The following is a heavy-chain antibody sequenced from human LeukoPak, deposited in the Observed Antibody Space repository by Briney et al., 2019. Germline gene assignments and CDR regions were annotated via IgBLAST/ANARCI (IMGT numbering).Heavy chain of an antibody. CDR2: IYYSGST. J-gene: IGHJ4*02. CDR3: ARWELHRSFDY. Sequence: SETLSLTCTVSGGSIGSGDYYWSWIRQPPGKGLEWIGYIYYSGSTNYNPSLKSRVTISVDTSKNQFSLKLSSVTAADTAVYYCARWELHRSFDYWGQGTLVTVSS. D-gene: IGHD1-7*01. CDR1: GGSIGSGDYY. V-gene: IGHV4-61*08.